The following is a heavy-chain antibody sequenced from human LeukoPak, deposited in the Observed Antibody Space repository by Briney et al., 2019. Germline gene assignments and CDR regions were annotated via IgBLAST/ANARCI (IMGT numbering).Heavy chain of an antibody. CDR1: GFTFSNAW. CDR3: TTDPVRQGWLQIGAHFDY. V-gene: IGHV3-15*01. CDR2: IKSKTDGGTT. D-gene: IGHD5-24*01. J-gene: IGHJ4*02. Sequence: GGSLRLSCAASGFTFSNAWMSWVRQAPGKGLEWVGRIKSKTDGGTTDYAAPVKGRFTIARDDSKNTLYLQMNSLKTEDTAVYYCTTDPVRQGWLQIGAHFDYWGQGTLVTVSS.